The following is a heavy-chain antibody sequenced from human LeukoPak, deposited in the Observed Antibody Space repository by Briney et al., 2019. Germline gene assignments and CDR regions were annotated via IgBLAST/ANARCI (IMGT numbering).Heavy chain of an antibody. Sequence: PSETLSLTCAVYGGSFSGYYWSWIRQPPGKGLERIGEINHSGSTNYNPSLKSRVTISVDTSKNQFSLKLSSVTAADTAVYYCARLRAGRNWFDPWGQGTLVTVSS. V-gene: IGHV4-34*01. J-gene: IGHJ5*02. CDR1: GGSFSGYY. CDR2: INHSGST. CDR3: ARLRAGRNWFDP.